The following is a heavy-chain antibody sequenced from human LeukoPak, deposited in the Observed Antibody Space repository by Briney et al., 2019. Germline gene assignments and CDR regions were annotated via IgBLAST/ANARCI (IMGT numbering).Heavy chain of an antibody. CDR2: INHSGST. J-gene: IGHJ5*02. CDR3: ARRRISRNWFDP. Sequence: SETLSLTCAVYGGSFSGYYWSWIRQPPGKGLEWIGEINHSGSTNYNPSLKSRVTISVDTSKNQFSLKLSSVTAADTAVYYCARRRISRNWFDPWGQGTLATVSS. CDR1: GGSFSGYY. V-gene: IGHV4-34*01.